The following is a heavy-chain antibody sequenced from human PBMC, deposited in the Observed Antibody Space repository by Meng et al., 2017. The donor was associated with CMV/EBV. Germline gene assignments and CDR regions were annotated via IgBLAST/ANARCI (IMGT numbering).Heavy chain of an antibody. CDR1: GGTFSSYA. D-gene: IGHD6-6*01. J-gene: IGHJ5*02. CDR2: IIPIFGTA. V-gene: IGHV1-69*12. CDR3: ARDYSGIAARPGFDP. Sequence: QVQLLQYGAEVNKPGSSVKVSCKASGGTFSSYAISWVRQAPGQGLEWMGGIIPIFGTANYAQKFQGRVTITADESTSTAYMELSSLRSEDTAVYYCARDYSGIAARPGFDPWGQGTLVTVSS.